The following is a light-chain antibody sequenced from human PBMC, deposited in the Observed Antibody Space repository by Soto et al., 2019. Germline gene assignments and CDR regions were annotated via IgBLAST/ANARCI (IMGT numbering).Light chain of an antibody. J-gene: IGLJ2*01. CDR3: SSFSSSSTVL. V-gene: IGLV2-14*01. Sequence: QSALTQPDSVSGSPGQSITISCTGTSSDVGGYNYVSWYQHHPGKAPKLMIYEVSNRPSGVSNRFSGSKSGNTASLTISGLQAEDEADYFCSSFSSSSTVLFGGGTKVTVL. CDR2: EVS. CDR1: SSDVGGYNY.